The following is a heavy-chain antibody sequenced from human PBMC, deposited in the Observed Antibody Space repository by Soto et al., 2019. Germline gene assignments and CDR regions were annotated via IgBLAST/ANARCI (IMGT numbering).Heavy chain of an antibody. CDR1: GGSISSYY. J-gene: IGHJ5*02. CDR2: IYYSGST. CDR3: ARDREAGWFDP. Sequence: PWETLSLTCTVSGGSISSYYWSWIRQPPGKGLEWIGYIYYSGSTNYNPSLKSRVTISVDTSKNQFSLKLSSVTAADTAVYYCARDREAGWFDPWGQGTLVTVSS. V-gene: IGHV4-59*01.